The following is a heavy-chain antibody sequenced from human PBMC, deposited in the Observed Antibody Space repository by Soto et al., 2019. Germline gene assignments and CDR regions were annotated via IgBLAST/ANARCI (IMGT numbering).Heavy chain of an antibody. CDR3: ARSETYYDFWSGYYDDDY. D-gene: IGHD3-3*01. Sequence: ASVKVSCKASGYTFTSYDINWVRQATGQGLEWMGWMNPNNGNTSYAQKLQGRVTMTTDTSTSTAYMELRSLRSDDTAVYYCARSETYYDFWSGYYDDDYWGQGTLVTVSS. CDR2: MNPNNGNT. J-gene: IGHJ4*02. V-gene: IGHV1-18*01. CDR1: GYTFTSYD.